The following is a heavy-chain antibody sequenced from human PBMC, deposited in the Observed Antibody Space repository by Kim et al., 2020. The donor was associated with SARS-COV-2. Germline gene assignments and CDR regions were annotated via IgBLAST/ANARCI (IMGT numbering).Heavy chain of an antibody. J-gene: IGHJ5*02. CDR3: ARDCGYSYGGNWFDP. D-gene: IGHD5-18*01. CDR1: GGSISSYY. CDR2: IYYSGST. V-gene: IGHV4-59*13. Sequence: SETLSLTCTVSGGSISSYYWSWIRQPPGKGLEWIGYIYYSGSTNYNPSLKSRVTISVDTSKNQFSLKLSSVTAADTAVYYCARDCGYSYGGNWFDPWGQGTLVTVSS.